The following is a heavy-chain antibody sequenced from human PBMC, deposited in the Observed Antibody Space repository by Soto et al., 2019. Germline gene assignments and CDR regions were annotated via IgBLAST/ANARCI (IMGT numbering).Heavy chain of an antibody. CDR1: GFTFTDFS. J-gene: IGHJ4*02. CDR3: ARDPKRSDGYNCDS. Sequence: QVQLVESGGGLVEPGGSLRLSCAASGFTFTDFSMTWIRQAPGKGLEWVSYISNGDETTHYADSVKGRLIVSRDNGKKVLFLQMSGLRVDDTVVYYYARDPKRSDGYNCDSWGRGALVTVSS. CDR2: ISNGDETT. D-gene: IGHD5-12*01. V-gene: IGHV3-11*01.